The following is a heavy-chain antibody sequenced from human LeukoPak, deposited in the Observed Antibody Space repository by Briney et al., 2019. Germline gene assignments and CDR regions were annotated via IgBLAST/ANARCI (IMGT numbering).Heavy chain of an antibody. CDR1: GFTFSSYW. Sequence: GGSLRLSCAASGFTFSSYWMNWVRQAPGKGLEWVSFLDSTSTYIHYADSVKGRFTVSRDNAKNSLYLQMNSLRADDTAVYYCAEGSGGPGYWGQGTLVTVSS. V-gene: IGHV3-21*01. CDR3: AEGSGGPGY. D-gene: IGHD1-26*01. J-gene: IGHJ4*02. CDR2: LDSTSTYI.